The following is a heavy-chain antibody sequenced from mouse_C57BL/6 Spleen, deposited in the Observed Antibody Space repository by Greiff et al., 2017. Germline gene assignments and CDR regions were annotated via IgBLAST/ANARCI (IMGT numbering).Heavy chain of an antibody. CDR2: IYPRAGST. CDR1: GYTFTSYD. D-gene: IGHD1-1*01. J-gene: IGHJ2*01. V-gene: IGHV1-85*01. CDR3: ARHGDYYGSSPLDY. Sequence: VMLVESGPELVKPGASVKLSCKASGYTFTSYDLNWVKLRPGLGLEWIGLIYPRAGSTKYNEKFKSKATLTVDTCSSAAYMELHSLTSEGSAVYFWARHGDYYGSSPLDYRGQGTTLTVSS.